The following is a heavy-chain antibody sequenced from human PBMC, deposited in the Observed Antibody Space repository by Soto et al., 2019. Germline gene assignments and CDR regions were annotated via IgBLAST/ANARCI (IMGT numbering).Heavy chain of an antibody. D-gene: IGHD3-10*01. CDR1: GYTFTGYY. CDR2: INPNSGGT. J-gene: IGHJ6*02. CDR3: ARWWLMVRGVIITSYYYGRDV. Sequence: ASVKVSCKASGYTFTGYYMHWVRQAPGQGLEWMGWINPNSGGTNYAQKFQGRVTMTRDTSISTAYMELSRLRSDDTAVYYCARWWLMVRGVIITSYYYGRDVWLHGTTVTVSS. V-gene: IGHV1-2*02.